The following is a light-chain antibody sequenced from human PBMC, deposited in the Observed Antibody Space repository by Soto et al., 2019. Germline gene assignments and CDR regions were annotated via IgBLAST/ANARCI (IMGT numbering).Light chain of an antibody. Sequence: QCALTQPPSASGSPGQSVTISCTGTSSGVGGYDYVSWYQQHPGKAPKLMIYEVTIRPSGVSDRFSGSKSGNTASLTVSGLQAEDEADYYCSSYTGGNPSYVFGTGTKVTVL. V-gene: IGLV2-8*01. CDR1: SSGVGGYDY. CDR3: SSYTGGNPSYV. CDR2: EVT. J-gene: IGLJ1*01.